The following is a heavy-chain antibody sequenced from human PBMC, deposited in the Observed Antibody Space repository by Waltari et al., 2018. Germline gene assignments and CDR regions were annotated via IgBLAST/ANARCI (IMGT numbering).Heavy chain of an antibody. Sequence: DVHLLESGGGLVQPGGSLRLSCAASGFTFASYAMNWVRQAPGKGLEWVSRISDSGGSIYYADSVKGRFTVSRDNSKNTLYLQMNSLRAEDTATYYCAKPLWFGESVFNNWGQGTLVTVSS. CDR1: GFTFASYA. CDR3: AKPLWFGESVFNN. CDR2: ISDSGGSI. D-gene: IGHD3-10*01. J-gene: IGHJ4*02. V-gene: IGHV3-23*01.